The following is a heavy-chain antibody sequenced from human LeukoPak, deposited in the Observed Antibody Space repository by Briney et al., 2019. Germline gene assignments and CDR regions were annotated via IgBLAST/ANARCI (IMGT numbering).Heavy chain of an antibody. V-gene: IGHV3-74*01. CDR2: INEDGRVT. D-gene: IGHD4-23*01. J-gene: IGHJ4*02. CDR1: RFNVNYYW. Sequence: GGSLRLSCAASRFNVNYYWMHWLRQAPGKGLVWVSRINEDGRVTSYAGSVRGRFTISRDSVENTLHLQMNSLRAEDTAVYYCVKDFGGNPDYGGRGTLVTVSS. CDR3: VKDFGGNPDY.